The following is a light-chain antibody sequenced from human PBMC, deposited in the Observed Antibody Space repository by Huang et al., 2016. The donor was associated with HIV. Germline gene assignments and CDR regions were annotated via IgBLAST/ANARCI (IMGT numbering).Light chain of an antibody. V-gene: IGKV3-15*01. CDR3: QQYNNWQT. CDR2: GAS. J-gene: IGKJ1*01. CDR1: QSVSSN. Sequence: EIVMTQSPATLSVSPGERATLSCRASQSVSSNLAWYQQKPGQAPRLLIYGASTRATGIPARVSGSGSGTEFTLTISSLQSEDVAVYYCQQYNNWQTFGQGTKVEIK.